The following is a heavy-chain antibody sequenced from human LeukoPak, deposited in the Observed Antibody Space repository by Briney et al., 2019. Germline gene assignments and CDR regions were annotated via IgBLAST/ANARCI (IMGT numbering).Heavy chain of an antibody. CDR1: GFTFSDYY. CDR2: ISSSGSSI. J-gene: IGHJ1*01. CDR3: ARDLGYYDSCGYYPGAEYFQH. V-gene: IGHV3-11*01. D-gene: IGHD3-22*01. Sequence: GGSLRLSCAASGFTFSDYYMTWIRQAQGKGLEWVSYISSSGSSIYYADSVKGRFTISRDNAKNSLYLQMNSLRAEDTAVYYCARDLGYYDSCGYYPGAEYFQHWGQGTLVTVSS.